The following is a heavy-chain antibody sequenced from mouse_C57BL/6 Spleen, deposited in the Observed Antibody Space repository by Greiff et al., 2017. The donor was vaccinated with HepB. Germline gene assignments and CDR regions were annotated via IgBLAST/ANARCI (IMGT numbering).Heavy chain of an antibody. D-gene: IGHD1-1*01. CDR1: GYTFTSYW. V-gene: IGHV1-61*01. CDR2: IYPSDSET. J-gene: IGHJ2*01. Sequence: VQLQQPGAELVRPGSSVKLSCKASGYTFTSYWMDWVKQRPGQGLEWIGNIYPSDSETHYNQKFKDKATLTVDKSSSTAYMQLSSLTSEDSAVYYCARSHITTDFDYWGQGTTLTVSS. CDR3: ARSHITTDFDY.